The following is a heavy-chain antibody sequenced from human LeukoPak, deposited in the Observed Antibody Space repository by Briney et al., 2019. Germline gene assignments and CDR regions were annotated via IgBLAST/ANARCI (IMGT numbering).Heavy chain of an antibody. Sequence: ASVKVSCKASGYTFTGYYMHWVRQAPGQGLEWMGWINPNSGGTNYAQKFQGWVTMTRDTSISTAYMELSRLRSDDTAVYYCARGMVRGVRYGMDVWGQGTTVTVSS. CDR3: ARGMVRGVRYGMDV. CDR2: INPNSGGT. CDR1: GYTFTGYY. V-gene: IGHV1-2*04. D-gene: IGHD3-10*01. J-gene: IGHJ6*02.